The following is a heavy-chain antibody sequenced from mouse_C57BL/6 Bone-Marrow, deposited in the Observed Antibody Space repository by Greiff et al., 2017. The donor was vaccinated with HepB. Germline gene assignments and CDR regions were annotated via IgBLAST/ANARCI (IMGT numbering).Heavy chain of an antibody. CDR1: GFNIKDDY. D-gene: IGHD1-1*01. J-gene: IGHJ4*01. CDR2: IDPENGDT. CDR3: TTWGGRDAMDY. Sequence: VQLQQSGAELVRPGASVKLSCTASGFNIKDDYMHWVKQRPEQGLEWIGWIDPENGDTEYASKFQGKATITAATSSNTAYLQLSSLTSEDTDVYYCTTWGGRDAMDYWGQGTSVTVSS. V-gene: IGHV14-4*01.